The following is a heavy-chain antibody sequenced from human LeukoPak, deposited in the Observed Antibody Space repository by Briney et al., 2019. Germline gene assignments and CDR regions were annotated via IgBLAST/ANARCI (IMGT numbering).Heavy chain of an antibody. J-gene: IGHJ4*02. D-gene: IGHD1-26*01. V-gene: IGHV4-4*07. CDR3: ARGPSGATPFDY. CDR2: IPASGST. CDR1: GGSISGYY. Sequence: PSETLSLTCTVSGGSISGYYWSWLRQSAEKGLEWIGRIPASGSTNYNPTLKTRGSMSVDTSKNQFFLMLTSVTAADTAVYYCARGPSGATPFDYWGQGILVTVS.